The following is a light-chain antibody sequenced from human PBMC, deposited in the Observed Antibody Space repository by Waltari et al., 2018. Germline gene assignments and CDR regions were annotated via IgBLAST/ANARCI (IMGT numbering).Light chain of an antibody. J-gene: IGLJ1*01. CDR1: STDARGYTY. V-gene: IGLV2-8*01. Sequence: QSALTQPPSASGSPGPSVTLSCPGTSTDARGYTYVSWYQQHPGKAPKLMIYEVNKRPSGVPDRFSGSKSGNTASLTVSGLQAEDEADYYCSSYSGSNDYVFGTGTEVTVL. CDR3: SSYSGSNDYV. CDR2: EVN.